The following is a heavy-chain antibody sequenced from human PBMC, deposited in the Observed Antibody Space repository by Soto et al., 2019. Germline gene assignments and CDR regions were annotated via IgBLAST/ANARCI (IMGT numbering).Heavy chain of an antibody. J-gene: IGHJ4*02. CDR3: ARDFYGGYTYGPGDY. D-gene: IGHD5-18*01. Sequence: GGSLRLSCAASGFTFSNYSMHWVRQAPGKGLEWVAVISKDGDKKYYADSVKGRFTISRDNAKRSLYLQMKSLRAEDTAVYYCARDFYGGYTYGPGDYWGQGALVTVSS. CDR2: ISKDGDKK. V-gene: IGHV3-30-3*01. CDR1: GFTFSNYS.